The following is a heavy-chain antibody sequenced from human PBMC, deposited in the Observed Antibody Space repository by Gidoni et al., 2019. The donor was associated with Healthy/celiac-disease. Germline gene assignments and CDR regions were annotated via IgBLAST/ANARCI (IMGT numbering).Heavy chain of an antibody. CDR3: AKADYYGMDV. CDR2: ISGSGGST. V-gene: IGHV3-23*01. CDR1: GLPFSSDA. J-gene: IGHJ6*02. Sequence: EVQLLESGGGLVQPGGSLRLSCAASGLPFSSDAMSWVRQAPGKGVEGVSAISGSGGSTYYADSVKGRFTISRDNSKNTLYLQMNSLRAEDTAVYYCAKADYYGMDVWGQGTTVTVSS.